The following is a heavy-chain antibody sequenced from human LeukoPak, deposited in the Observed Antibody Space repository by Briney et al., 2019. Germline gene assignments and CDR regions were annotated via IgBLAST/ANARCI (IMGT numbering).Heavy chain of an antibody. D-gene: IGHD6-19*01. J-gene: IGHJ4*02. CDR2: IYYTGST. CDR1: GGSISSYY. Sequence: SSETLSLTCAVYGGSISSYYWSWIRQPPGKGLEWIGNIYYTGSTNYNPSLKSRVTISVGTSKNQFSLKLSSVTAADTAVYYCARAFSSGWYPYSIGGLWFDYWGQGTLVTVSS. V-gene: IGHV4-59*01. CDR3: ARAFSSGWYPYSIGGLWFDY.